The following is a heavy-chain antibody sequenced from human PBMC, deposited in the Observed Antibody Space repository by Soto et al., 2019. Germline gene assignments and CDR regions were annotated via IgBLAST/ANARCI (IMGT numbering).Heavy chain of an antibody. CDR1: GGSISSRNYY. V-gene: IGHV4-39*01. J-gene: IGHJ4*02. Sequence: SETLSLTCTVSGGSISSRNYYWGWVRQPPGKGLEWIGSIYYSGSIFHNPSLKSRVTISVDTSKNQLSLKLSSVTAADTAVYYCARQRFLEWLFDYWAQRTVVTGSS. CDR3: ARQRFLEWLFDY. D-gene: IGHD3-3*01. CDR2: IYYSGSI.